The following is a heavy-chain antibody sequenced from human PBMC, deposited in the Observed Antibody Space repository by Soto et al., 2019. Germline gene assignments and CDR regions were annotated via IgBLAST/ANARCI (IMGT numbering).Heavy chain of an antibody. CDR3: ARDLFWENSGGRTSFQ. CDR2: INPNSGGT. V-gene: IGHV1-2*02. D-gene: IGHD3-3*01. J-gene: IGHJ1*01. Sequence: VRRIRKTNGQGLEWMGWINPNSGGTNYAQKFQGRVTMTRDTSISTAYMELSRLRSDDTAVYYCARDLFWENSGGRTSFQ.